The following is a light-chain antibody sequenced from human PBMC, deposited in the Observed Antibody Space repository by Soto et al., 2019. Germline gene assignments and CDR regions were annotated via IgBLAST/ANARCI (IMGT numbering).Light chain of an antibody. CDR2: DAS. V-gene: IGKV3-11*01. J-gene: IGKJ5*01. Sequence: EIVMTQSPATLSVSPGERATLSCRASHRVSSFLVWYQQRPGQAPRLLIYDASHRAAGIPARFSGSGFGTDFTLTISSLEPEDFALYYCQQRNNWPITFGQGTRLEIK. CDR3: QQRNNWPIT. CDR1: HRVSSF.